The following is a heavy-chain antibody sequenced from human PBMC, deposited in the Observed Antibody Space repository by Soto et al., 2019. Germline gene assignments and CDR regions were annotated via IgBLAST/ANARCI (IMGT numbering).Heavy chain of an antibody. J-gene: IGHJ3*02. CDR3: ARLGIAAAGGNAFDI. CDR2: IYYSGST. D-gene: IGHD6-13*01. CDR1: GCSISSYY. V-gene: IGHV4-39*01. Sequence: TSETQSLTCPVSGCSISSYYWGWIRQPPGKGLEWIGSIYYSGSTYYNPSLKSRVTISVDTSKNQFSLKLSSVTAADTAVYYCARLGIAAAGGNAFDIWGQGTMVTVS.